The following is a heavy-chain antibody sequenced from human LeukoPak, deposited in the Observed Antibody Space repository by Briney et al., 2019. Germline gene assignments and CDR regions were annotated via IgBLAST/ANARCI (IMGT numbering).Heavy chain of an antibody. V-gene: IGHV3-30*18. CDR3: AKEKVVAAHVFDY. CDR1: GFTFSSYG. CDR2: ISYDGSNK. D-gene: IGHD2-15*01. J-gene: IGHJ4*02. Sequence: PGRSLRLSCAASGFTFSSYGMHWVRQAPGKGLEWVAVISYDGSNKYYADSVKGRFTISRDSSKNTLYLQMNSLRAEDTAVYYCAKEKVVAAHVFDYWGQGTLVTVSS.